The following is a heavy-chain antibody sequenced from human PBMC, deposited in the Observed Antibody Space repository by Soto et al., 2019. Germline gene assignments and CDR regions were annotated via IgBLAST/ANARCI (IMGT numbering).Heavy chain of an antibody. J-gene: IGHJ4*02. Sequence: QVQLVESGGGVVQTGRSLRLSCAASGFTFSSYGMHWVRQAPGKGLEWVAVIWYDGSNKYYADSVKGRFTISRDNSKNTLYLQMNSLRADDTAVYYCARDPSSGWYYFDYWGQGTLVTVSS. V-gene: IGHV3-33*01. CDR2: IWYDGSNK. CDR3: ARDPSSGWYYFDY. CDR1: GFTFSSYG. D-gene: IGHD6-19*01.